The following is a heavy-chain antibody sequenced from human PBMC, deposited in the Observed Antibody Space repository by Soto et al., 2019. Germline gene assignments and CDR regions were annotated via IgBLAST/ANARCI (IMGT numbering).Heavy chain of an antibody. CDR3: ARDRKHWDYYDSSGPGGGAFDI. Sequence: SVKVSCKASGGTFSSYAISWVRQAPGQGLEWMGGIIPIFGTANYAQKFQGRVTITADESTSTAYMELSSLRSEDTAVYYCARDRKHWDYYDSSGPGGGAFDIWGQGTMVTVSS. V-gene: IGHV1-69*13. CDR1: GGTFSSYA. D-gene: IGHD3-22*01. CDR2: IIPIFGTA. J-gene: IGHJ3*02.